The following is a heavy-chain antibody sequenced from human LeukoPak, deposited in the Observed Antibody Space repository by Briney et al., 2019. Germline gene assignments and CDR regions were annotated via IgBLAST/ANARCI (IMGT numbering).Heavy chain of an antibody. Sequence: GGSLRLSCAASGFTFSSYWISWVRQAPGKGLEWVANIKQDGSEKYYVDSVKGRFTISRDNAKNSLYLQMNSLRAEDTAVYYCARDHYYFDYWGQGTLVTVSS. CDR2: IKQDGSEK. CDR3: ARDHYYFDY. CDR1: GFTFSSYW. J-gene: IGHJ4*02. V-gene: IGHV3-7*03.